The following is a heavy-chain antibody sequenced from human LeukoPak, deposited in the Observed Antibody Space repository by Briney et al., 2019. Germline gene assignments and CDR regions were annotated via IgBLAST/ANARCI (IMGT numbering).Heavy chain of an antibody. CDR2: ISWDGGST. V-gene: IGHV3-43*01. Sequence: PGGSLRLSCAASGFTFDDYTMHWVRQAPGKGLEWVSLISWDGGSTYYADSVKGRFTISRDNSKNSLYLQMNSLRAEDTAVYYCASRRATTGYWGQGTLVTVSS. CDR1: GFTFDDYT. CDR3: ASRRATTGY. J-gene: IGHJ4*02. D-gene: IGHD5-24*01.